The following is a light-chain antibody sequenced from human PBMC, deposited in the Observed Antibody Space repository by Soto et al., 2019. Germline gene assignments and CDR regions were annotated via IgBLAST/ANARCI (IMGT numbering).Light chain of an antibody. CDR1: SSDVGAYNY. J-gene: IGLJ1*01. Sequence: QSVLTQPASVSGPPGQSITISCTGTSSDVGAYNYVSWYQHHPGNAPKLMIYDVSNRPSGVSNRFSGSKSGNTASLTISGLQAEDEAVYYGSSYTSGSTYVFGTGTRSPS. CDR3: SSYTSGSTYV. CDR2: DVS. V-gene: IGLV2-14*03.